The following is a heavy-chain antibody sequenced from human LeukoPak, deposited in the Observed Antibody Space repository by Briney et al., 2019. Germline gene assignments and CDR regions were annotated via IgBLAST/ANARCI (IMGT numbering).Heavy chain of an antibody. CDR3: ARDHGDSEGNWFDP. D-gene: IGHD7-27*01. Sequence: SETLSLTCTVSGGSISSYYWSWIRQPPGKGLEWIGYIYYSGSTNYNPSLKSRVTISLDTSKNQFSLKLSSLTAADTAVYYCARDHGDSEGNWFDPWGQGTLVTVSS. CDR1: GGSISSYY. CDR2: IYYSGST. V-gene: IGHV4-59*01. J-gene: IGHJ5*02.